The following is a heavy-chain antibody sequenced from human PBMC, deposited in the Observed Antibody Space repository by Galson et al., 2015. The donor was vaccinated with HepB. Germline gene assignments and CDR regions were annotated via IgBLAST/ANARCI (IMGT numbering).Heavy chain of an antibody. Sequence: PALVKPTQTLTLTCTFSGFSLSTSGVGVGWIRQPPGKALEWLALIYWDDDKRYSPSLKSRLTITKDTSKNQVVLTMTNMDPVDTATYYCAHVDVGYFGPEYYFDYWGQGTLVTVSS. V-gene: IGHV2-5*02. D-gene: IGHD3-22*01. J-gene: IGHJ4*02. CDR2: IYWDDDK. CDR3: AHVDVGYFGPEYYFDY. CDR1: GFSLSTSGVG.